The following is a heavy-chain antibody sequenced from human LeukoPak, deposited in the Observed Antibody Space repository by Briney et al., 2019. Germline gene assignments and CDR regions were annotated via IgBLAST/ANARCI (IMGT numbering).Heavy chain of an antibody. CDR1: GFTFSTYW. CDR2: IKQDGSEK. Sequence: GGSLRLSCAASGFTFSTYWMSWVRQAPGKGLEWVANIKQDGSEKYYVDSVKGRFTISRDNAKNSLYLQMNSLRAEDTAVYYCARYSTKYYYMDVWGKGTTVTVAS. D-gene: IGHD2-2*01. V-gene: IGHV3-7*01. J-gene: IGHJ6*03. CDR3: ARYSTKYYYMDV.